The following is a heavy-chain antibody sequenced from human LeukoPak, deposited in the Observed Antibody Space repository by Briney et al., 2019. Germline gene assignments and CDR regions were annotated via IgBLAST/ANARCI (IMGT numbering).Heavy chain of an antibody. CDR2: INSDGSST. D-gene: IGHD3-22*01. Sequence: GGSLRLSCAASGFTFSSYWMHWVRQAPGKGLVWDSRINSDGSSTSYADSVKGRFTISRDNAKNTLYLQMNSLRAEDTAVYYCARARPYYYDSSGDYGMDVWGQGTTVTVSS. J-gene: IGHJ6*02. CDR3: ARARPYYYDSSGDYGMDV. V-gene: IGHV3-74*01. CDR1: GFTFSSYW.